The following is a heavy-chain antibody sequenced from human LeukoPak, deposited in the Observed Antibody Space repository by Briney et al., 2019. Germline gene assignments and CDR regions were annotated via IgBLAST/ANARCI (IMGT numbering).Heavy chain of an antibody. D-gene: IGHD5-12*01. CDR2: ISAYNGNT. V-gene: IGHV1-18*01. J-gene: IGHJ6*02. Sequence: ASVKVSCKASGYTFTSYGISWVRQAPGQGLEWMGWISAYNGNTNYAQKLQGRVTMTTDTSTSTAYMELRSLRSDDTAVYYCARATRLLPLHYYGMDVWGQGTTVTVSS. CDR1: GYTFTSYG. CDR3: ARATRLLPLHYYGMDV.